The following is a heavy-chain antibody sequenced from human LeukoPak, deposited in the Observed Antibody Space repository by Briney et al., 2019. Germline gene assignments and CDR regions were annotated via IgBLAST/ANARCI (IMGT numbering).Heavy chain of an antibody. CDR2: VSGSSAFI. D-gene: IGHD6-6*01. CDR1: GFTFRTYS. CDR3: ARGGARRVNDAFDI. V-gene: IGHV3-21*04. J-gene: IGHJ3*02. Sequence: PGGSLRLSCAASGFTFRTYSINWVRQAPGKGLEWVSSVSGSSAFIYYAESVKGRFTISRDNSKNTLYLQMNSLRAEDTAVYYCARGGARRVNDAFDIWGQGTMVTVSS.